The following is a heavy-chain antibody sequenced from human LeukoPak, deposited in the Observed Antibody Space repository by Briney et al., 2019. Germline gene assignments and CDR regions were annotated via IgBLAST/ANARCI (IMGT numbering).Heavy chain of an antibody. D-gene: IGHD4-17*01. J-gene: IGHJ4*02. CDR3: ARGIGSYGDSGLPFAY. Sequence: GASVKVSCKASGYSFTGYGIGWVRQAPGQGPEWMGWISAYNGNTKYAQKFQGRVTMTTDTSTSTAYMELRSLRSDDTAVYYCARGIGSYGDSGLPFAYWGQGTLVTVSS. CDR2: ISAYNGNT. V-gene: IGHV1-18*01. CDR1: GYSFTGYG.